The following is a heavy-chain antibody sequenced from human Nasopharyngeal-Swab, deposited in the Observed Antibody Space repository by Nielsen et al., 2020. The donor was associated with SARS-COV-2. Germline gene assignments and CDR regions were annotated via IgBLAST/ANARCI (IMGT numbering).Heavy chain of an antibody. V-gene: IGHV3-20*04. CDR3: ARDLRGRFDY. CDR2: INWNGGST. J-gene: IGHJ4*02. D-gene: IGHD3-10*01. CDR1: GFTFDDYG. Sequence: GESPKISCAASGFTFDDYGMSWVRQAPGKGLEWVSGINWNGGSTGYADSVKGRFTISRDNAKNSLYLQMNSLRAEDTALYYCARDLRGRFDYWGQGTLVTVSS.